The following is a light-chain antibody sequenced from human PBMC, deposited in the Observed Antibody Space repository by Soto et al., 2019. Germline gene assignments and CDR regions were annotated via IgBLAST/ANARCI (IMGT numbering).Light chain of an antibody. CDR2: FGS. V-gene: IGKV2-28*01. Sequence: DTVMTQSPLTLPAPHAAPPSISCRSSHSLLYNNTYNYLDWYVQKPGQSPKLLIYFGSNRAPGVHDRFSGSASGTDFTLKINRVEAEDVGTDDCMQALQSLTVGQGTRVEN. CDR1: HSLLYNNTYNY. CDR3: MQALQSLT. J-gene: IGKJ5*01.